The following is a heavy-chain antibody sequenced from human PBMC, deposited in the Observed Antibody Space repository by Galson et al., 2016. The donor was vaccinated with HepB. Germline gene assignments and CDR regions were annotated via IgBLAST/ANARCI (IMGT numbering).Heavy chain of an antibody. J-gene: IGHJ6*02. D-gene: IGHD2-2*01. CDR1: GFTFSRYW. CDR2: INQDGSEK. Sequence: SLRLSCATSGFTFSRYWMSWVRQAPGKGLEWVANINQDGSEKYYVDSVKGRLTIYRDNAKNSLYPQMNSLRVEDTALYYCARWGDDCSSNRCHPHSMDVWGQGTTVIASS. V-gene: IGHV3-7*01. CDR3: ARWGDDCSSNRCHPHSMDV.